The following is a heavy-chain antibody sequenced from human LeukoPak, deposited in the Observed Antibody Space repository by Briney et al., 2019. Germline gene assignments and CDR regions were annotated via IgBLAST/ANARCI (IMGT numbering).Heavy chain of an antibody. CDR1: GFTFSSYA. D-gene: IGHD4-11*01. CDR3: AKEGGQVTTGSFDY. Sequence: PGGSLRLSCAASGFTFSSYAMSWVRQAPGKGVERVSAISGSGGSTYYADPVKGRFTISRDNSKNTLYLQMNSLRAEDTAVYYCAKEGGQVTTGSFDYWGQGTLVTVSS. CDR2: ISGSGGST. V-gene: IGHV3-23*01. J-gene: IGHJ4*02.